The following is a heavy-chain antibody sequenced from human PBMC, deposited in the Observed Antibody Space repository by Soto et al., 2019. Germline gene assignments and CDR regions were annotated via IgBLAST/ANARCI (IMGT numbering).Heavy chain of an antibody. CDR1: GGTLSSFINYP. D-gene: IGHD3-3*01. CDR3: ARRDTSGFLRYFDN. V-gene: IGHV1-69*06. CDR2: IVPNVGTV. J-gene: IGHJ4*02. Sequence: ASVKVSCKASGGTLSSFINYPINWVRQAPGQGLEWMGGIVPNVGTVNYAQKFQGRVTITADKSTGTAYMEVSSLRSEDTALYYCARRDTSGFLRYFDNWGQGTLVTVSS.